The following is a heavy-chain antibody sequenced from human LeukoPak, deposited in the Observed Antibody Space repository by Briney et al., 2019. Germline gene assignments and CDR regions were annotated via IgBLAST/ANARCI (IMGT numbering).Heavy chain of an antibody. J-gene: IGHJ6*03. CDR1: GGTFNSYA. CDR3: ARGELFGGAAAGYYYYYYMDV. V-gene: IGHV1-69*13. Sequence: GASVKVSCKASGGTFNSYAISWVRQAPGQGLEWMGGIIPMSDTANYPQKFQGRVTITADESTSTAYMELSSLRSEDTAVYYCARGELFGGAAAGYYYYYYMDVWGKGTTVTISS. D-gene: IGHD6-13*01. CDR2: IIPMSDTA.